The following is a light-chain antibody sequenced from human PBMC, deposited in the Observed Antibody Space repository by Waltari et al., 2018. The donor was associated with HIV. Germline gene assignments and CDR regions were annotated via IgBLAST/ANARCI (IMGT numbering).Light chain of an antibody. CDR1: ASNIRRGY. CDR3: AAWDVSVSGRGVI. CDR2: RNN. J-gene: IGLJ2*01. V-gene: IGLV1-47*01. Sequence: QSVLPPPPSASGAPGQSVTISCSGSASNIRRGYVYCFHQLPGTAPKLLMYRNNQRPSGVPDRFSASKSGTSASLAISGLRPDDEADYYCAAWDVSVSGRGVIFGGGTKLTVL.